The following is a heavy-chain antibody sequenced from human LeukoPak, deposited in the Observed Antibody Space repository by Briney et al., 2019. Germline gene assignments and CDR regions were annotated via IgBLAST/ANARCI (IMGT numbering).Heavy chain of an antibody. D-gene: IGHD3-22*01. Sequence: GASVKVSCKASGGTVSSYVFSWVRQAPGQGLEWMGWINPNSGGTNYAQKFQGRVTMTRDTSISTAYMELSRLRSDDTAVFYCARVAGFDDSSGYYDYWGQGTLVTVSS. CDR1: GGTVSSYV. J-gene: IGHJ4*02. CDR3: ARVAGFDDSSGYYDY. V-gene: IGHV1-2*02. CDR2: INPNSGGT.